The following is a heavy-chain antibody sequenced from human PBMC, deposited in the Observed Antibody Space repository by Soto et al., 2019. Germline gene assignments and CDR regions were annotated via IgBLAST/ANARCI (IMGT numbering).Heavy chain of an antibody. J-gene: IGHJ4*02. CDR2: IKSKTDGGTT. Sequence: EVQLVESGGGLVKAGGSLRLSCAASGLTFSKAWMSWVRQGPGKGLEWVGRIKSKTDGGTTDYAAPVKGRFTISRDDSKNTLFLQMNSLKTEDTAVYYCTTEVGRFFDWFNWGQGTLVTVSS. V-gene: IGHV3-15*01. CDR1: GLTFSKAW. D-gene: IGHD3-9*01. CDR3: TTEVGRFFDWFN.